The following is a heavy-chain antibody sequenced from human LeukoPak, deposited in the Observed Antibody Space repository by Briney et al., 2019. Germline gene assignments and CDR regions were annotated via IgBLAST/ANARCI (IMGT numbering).Heavy chain of an antibody. CDR3: AREGSSLMGHDY. CDR2: INPNSGGT. D-gene: IGHD6-13*01. J-gene: IGHJ4*02. CDR1: GYTFTGYY. V-gene: IGHV1-2*02. Sequence: ASVTVSCKASGYTFTGYYMHWVRQAPGQGLEWMGWINPNSGGTNYAQKFQGRVTMTRDTSISTAYMELSRLRSDDTAVYYCAREGSSLMGHDYWGQGTLVTVSS.